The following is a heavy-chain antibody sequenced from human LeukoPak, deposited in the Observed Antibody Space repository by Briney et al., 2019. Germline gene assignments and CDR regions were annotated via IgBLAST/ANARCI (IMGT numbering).Heavy chain of an antibody. CDR2: IYYSGST. J-gene: IGHJ4*02. Sequence: KPSETLSLTCTVSGGSISSSSYYWGWIRQPPGKGLEWIGSIYYSGSTYYNPSLKSRVTISVDTSKNQFSLKLSSVTAADTAVYYCAKDHVGSGSFSGAGFDYWGQGTLVTVSS. V-gene: IGHV4-39*07. D-gene: IGHD1-26*01. CDR1: GGSISSSSYY. CDR3: AKDHVGSGSFSGAGFDY.